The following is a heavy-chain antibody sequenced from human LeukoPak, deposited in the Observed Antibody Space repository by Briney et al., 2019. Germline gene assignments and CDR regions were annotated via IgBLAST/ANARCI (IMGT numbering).Heavy chain of an antibody. CDR3: ARDERWSGYAYYYYYYGMDV. V-gene: IGHV3-21*04. CDR1: GFTFSSYS. Sequence: GGSLRLSCAASGFTFSSYSMNWVRQAPGKGLEWVSSISSSSSYIYYADSVRGRFTISRDNAKNSLYLQMNSLRAEDTAVYYCARDERWSGYAYYYYYYGMDVWGQGTTVTVSS. J-gene: IGHJ6*02. D-gene: IGHD3-3*01. CDR2: ISSSSSYI.